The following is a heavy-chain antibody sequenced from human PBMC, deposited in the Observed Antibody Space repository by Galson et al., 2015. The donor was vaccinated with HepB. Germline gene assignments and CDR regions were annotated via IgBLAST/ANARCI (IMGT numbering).Heavy chain of an antibody. CDR3: ARDRSTEDYYGMDV. D-gene: IGHD2-2*01. Sequence: SVKVSCKASGYTFTGYYMHWVRQAPGQGLEWMGWINPNSGGTNYAQKFQGRVTMTRDTSISTAYMELSRLRSDDTAVYYCARDRSTEDYYGMDVWGQGTTVTVSS. V-gene: IGHV1-2*02. J-gene: IGHJ6*02. CDR2: INPNSGGT. CDR1: GYTFTGYY.